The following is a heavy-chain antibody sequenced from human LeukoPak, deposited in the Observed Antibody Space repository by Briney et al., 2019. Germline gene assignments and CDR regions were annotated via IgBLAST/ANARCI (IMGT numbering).Heavy chain of an antibody. V-gene: IGHV4-39*01. J-gene: IGHJ5*02. D-gene: IGHD6-19*01. CDR1: GGSISSSRYY. CDR3: AITAETVAGNWFDP. Sequence: SETLSLTCTVSGGSISSSRYYWGWIRQPPGKGLEWIGSIYYSGSTYYNPSLKSRVTISVDTSKNQFSLKLSSVTAADTAVYYCAITAETVAGNWFDPWGQGTLVTVSS. CDR2: IYYSGST.